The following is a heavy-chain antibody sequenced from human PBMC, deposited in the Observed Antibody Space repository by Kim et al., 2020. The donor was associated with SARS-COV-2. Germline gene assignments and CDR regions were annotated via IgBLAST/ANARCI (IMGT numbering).Heavy chain of an antibody. CDR3: ARAYISYDSSGYYHSLAFDI. J-gene: IGHJ3*02. Sequence: SVKVSCKASGGTFSSYAISWVRQAPGQGLEWMGGIIPIFGTANYAQKFQGRVTITADESTSTAYMELSSLRSEDTAVYYCARAYISYDSSGYYHSLAFDIWGQGTMVTVSS. V-gene: IGHV1-69*13. CDR1: GGTFSSYA. CDR2: IIPIFGTA. D-gene: IGHD3-22*01.